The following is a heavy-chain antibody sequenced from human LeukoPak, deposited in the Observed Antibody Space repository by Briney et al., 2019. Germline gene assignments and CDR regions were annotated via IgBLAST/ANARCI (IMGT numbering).Heavy chain of an antibody. CDR2: ISGSGGST. Sequence: GGSLRLSCTVSGFTVGTYAMSWVRQGPGKGLEWVSAISGSGGSTYYADSVKGRFTISRDNSKNTLYLQMNSLRAEDTAVYYCAKDGDRDFGYSYGYYFDYWGQGTLVTVSS. CDR3: AKDGDRDFGYSYGYYFDY. V-gene: IGHV3-23*01. J-gene: IGHJ4*02. D-gene: IGHD5-18*01. CDR1: GFTVGTYA.